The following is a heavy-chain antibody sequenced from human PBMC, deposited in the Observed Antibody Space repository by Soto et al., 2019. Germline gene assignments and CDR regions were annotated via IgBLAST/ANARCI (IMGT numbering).Heavy chain of an antibody. J-gene: IGHJ3*02. Sequence: GESLKISCKGSGYSFTSYWIGWVRQMPGKGLEWMGIIYPGDSDTRYSPSFQGQVTISADKSISTAYLQWSSLKASDTAMYYCARLPYXYIWGSYRYLSAFDIWGQGTMVTVSS. D-gene: IGHD3-16*02. CDR1: GYSFTSYW. CDR2: IYPGDSDT. CDR3: ARLPYXYIWGSYRYLSAFDI. V-gene: IGHV5-51*01.